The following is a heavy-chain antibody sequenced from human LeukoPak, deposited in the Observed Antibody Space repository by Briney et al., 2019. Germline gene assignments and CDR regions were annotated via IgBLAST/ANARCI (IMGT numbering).Heavy chain of an antibody. CDR3: ARVVIKPLYFDY. Sequence: PSETLSLTCTVSGGSISSSSYYWGWIRQPPGKGLEWIGSIYYSGSTYYNPSLKSRVTISVDTSKNQFSLKLSSVTAADTAVYYCARVVIKPLYFDYWGQGILVTVSS. J-gene: IGHJ4*02. CDR2: IYYSGST. D-gene: IGHD3-22*01. V-gene: IGHV4-39*01. CDR1: GGSISSSSYY.